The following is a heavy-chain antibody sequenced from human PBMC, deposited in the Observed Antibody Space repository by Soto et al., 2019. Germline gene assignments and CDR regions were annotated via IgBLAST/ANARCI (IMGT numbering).Heavy chain of an antibody. D-gene: IGHD3-22*01. J-gene: IGHJ4*02. CDR3: ARTVLGYYDSSAPYYFDY. Sequence: PSESLSLTFTFSGRSIRNSSYYWGCIPQPPGKGLEWIGSIYYSGSTYYNPSLKSRVAISVDTSNNQFSLKLSSVTAADTAVYYCARTVLGYYDSSAPYYFDYWGQG. CDR2: IYYSGST. V-gene: IGHV4-39*01. CDR1: GRSIRNSSYY.